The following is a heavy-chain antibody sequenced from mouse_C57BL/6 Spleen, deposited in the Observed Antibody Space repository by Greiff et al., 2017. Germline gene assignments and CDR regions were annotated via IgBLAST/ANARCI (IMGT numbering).Heavy chain of an antibody. CDR2: IYPRSGNT. Sequence: VQLQESGAELARPGASVKLSCKASGYTFTSYGISWVKQRTGQGLEWIGEIYPRSGNTYYNEKFKGKATLTADKSSSTACMELRSLTSEDSAVYVCSRGDYGNYLYAMGCWGQGTSVTVSS. CDR3: SRGDYGNYLYAMGC. CDR1: GYTFTSYG. V-gene: IGHV1-81*01. D-gene: IGHD2-1*01. J-gene: IGHJ4*01.